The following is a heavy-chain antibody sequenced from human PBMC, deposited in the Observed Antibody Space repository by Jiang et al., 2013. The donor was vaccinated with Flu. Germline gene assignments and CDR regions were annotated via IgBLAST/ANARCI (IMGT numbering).Heavy chain of an antibody. CDR2: IKSRTSGGTT. J-gene: IGHJ4*02. D-gene: IGHD3-16*01. CDR3: SIDVSESGRGELDF. Sequence: WVGSIKSRTSGGTTDYAAPVKGRFTISRDDSKNTHYLQMNSLRSEDTAVYYCSIDVSESGRGELDFWGQGILVTVSS. V-gene: IGHV3-15*01.